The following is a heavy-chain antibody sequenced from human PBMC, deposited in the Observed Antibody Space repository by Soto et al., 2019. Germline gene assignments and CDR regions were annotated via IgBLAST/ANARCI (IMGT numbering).Heavy chain of an antibody. CDR3: ARGHSSSWYWFDP. CDR1: GGSISGYY. D-gene: IGHD6-13*01. J-gene: IGHJ5*02. CDR2: IYYSGST. Sequence: PSETLSLTCTVSGGSISGYYWSWIRQPPGKGLEWIGYIYYSGSTNYNPSLKSRVTISVDTSKNQFSLKLSSVTAADTAVYYCARGHSSSWYWFDPWGQGTLVTVSS. V-gene: IGHV4-59*01.